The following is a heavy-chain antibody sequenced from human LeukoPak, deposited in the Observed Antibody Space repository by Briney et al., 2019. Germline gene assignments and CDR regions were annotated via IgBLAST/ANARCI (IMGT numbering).Heavy chain of an antibody. J-gene: IGHJ4*02. CDR2: ISSGGSYK. D-gene: IGHD6-6*01. CDR3: AKLSGSSSSPHLDY. V-gene: IGHV3-30*18. Sequence: GSLRLSCAASGFTFSNYAMHWVRQAPGKGLEWVAVISSGGSYKYPADSVKGRFTISRDNSKNTLYLQMNSLRAEDTAVYYCAKLSGSSSSPHLDYWGQGTLVTVSS. CDR1: GFTFSNYA.